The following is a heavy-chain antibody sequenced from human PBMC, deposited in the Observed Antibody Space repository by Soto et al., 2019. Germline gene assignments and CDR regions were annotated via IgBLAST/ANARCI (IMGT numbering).Heavy chain of an antibody. V-gene: IGHV3-30*18. CDR2: ISNDGGNK. J-gene: IGHJ4*02. Sequence: SLRLSCAASGFTFSNYGMDWVRQAPGKGLEWVAVISNDGGNKYYADSVKGRFTISRDNSKNTLYLQMNSLRAGDTAVYYCAKDRVKWELTFDYWGQGALVTVSS. CDR1: GFTFSNYG. CDR3: AKDRVKWELTFDY. D-gene: IGHD1-26*01.